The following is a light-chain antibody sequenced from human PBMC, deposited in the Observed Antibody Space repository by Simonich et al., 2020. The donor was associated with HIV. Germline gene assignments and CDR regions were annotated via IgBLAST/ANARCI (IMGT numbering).Light chain of an antibody. CDR2: FAS. V-gene: IGKV3-15*01. CDR3: QQYNNWPSPFT. CDR1: QSVASN. Sequence: EIVMTQSPATLSVSPGERATLSCRVSQSVASNLAWYQQKPGQPPRLLIYFASPRATGIPARFSGSGFGTEFTLTISSTQSEDFAVYYCQQYNNWPSPFTFGPGTKVDIK. J-gene: IGKJ3*01.